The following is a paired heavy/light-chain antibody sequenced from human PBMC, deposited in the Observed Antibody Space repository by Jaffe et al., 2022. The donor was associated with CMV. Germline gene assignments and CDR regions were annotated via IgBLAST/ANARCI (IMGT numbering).Heavy chain of an antibody. D-gene: IGHD1-1*01. CDR2: ISGSGGST. J-gene: IGHJ6*02. CDR1: GFTFSSYA. V-gene: IGHV3-23*01. Sequence: EVQLLESGGGLVQPGGSLRLSCAASGFTFSSYAMSWVRQAPGKGLEWVSAISGSGGSTYYADSVKGRFTISRDNSKNTLYLQMNSLRAEDTAVYYCAKEPGSGTYTTYYYYYGMDVWGQGTTVTVSS. CDR3: AKEPGSGTYTTYYYYYGMDV.
Light chain of an antibody. CDR2: DAS. CDR1: QSVSSY. J-gene: IGKJ1*01. CDR3: QQRSNWPEGT. V-gene: IGKV3-11*01. Sequence: EIVLTQSPATLSLSPGERATLSCRASQSVSSYLAWYQQKPGQAPRLLIYDASNRATGIPARFSGSGSGTDFTLTISSLEPEDFAVYYCQQRSNWPEGTFGQGTKVEIK.